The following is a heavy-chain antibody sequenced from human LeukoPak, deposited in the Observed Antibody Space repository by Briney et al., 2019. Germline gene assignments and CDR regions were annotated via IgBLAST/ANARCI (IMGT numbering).Heavy chain of an antibody. CDR2: ITYSGGST. J-gene: IGHJ4*02. V-gene: IGHV3-23*01. Sequence: PGGSLRLSCAASGFTFSSYEMNWVRQAPGKGLQWVSAITYSGGSTYYADSVKGRFTVSRDNSKNTLFLQMDSLRAEDTAVYYCAKVGPTLYYYDSSGYRDFDFWGQGTLVTVSS. D-gene: IGHD3-22*01. CDR1: GFTFSSYE. CDR3: AKVGPTLYYYDSSGYRDFDF.